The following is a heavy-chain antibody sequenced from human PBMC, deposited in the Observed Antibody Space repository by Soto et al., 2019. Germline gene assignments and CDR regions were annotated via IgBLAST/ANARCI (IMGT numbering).Heavy chain of an antibody. D-gene: IGHD2-21*01. V-gene: IGHV2-5*01. CDR1: GFSLSTRGVG. CDR2: THWNDAN. CDR3: AHRLISEGLGY. Sequence: QITLKESGPTLVTPTQTLTLTCTFSGFSLSTRGVGVGWLRQPPGKALEWLAVTHWNDANYNNPSLRTRLTITQNTSQNQLVLTMTNVDPLDTATYSCAHRLISEGLGYWGQGTLVTVSS. J-gene: IGHJ4*02.